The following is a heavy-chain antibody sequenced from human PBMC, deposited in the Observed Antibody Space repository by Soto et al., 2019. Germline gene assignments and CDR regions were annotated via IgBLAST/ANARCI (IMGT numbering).Heavy chain of an antibody. Sequence: QVQLVESGGGVVQPGRSLRLSCAASGFTFSSYGMHWVRQAPGKGLEWVAVISYDGSNKYYADSVKGRFTISRDNSKNTLYLQMNSRRAEDTAVYYCAKGAGGWLRPFDYWGQGTLVTVSS. CDR1: GFTFSSYG. V-gene: IGHV3-30*18. CDR3: AKGAGGWLRPFDY. J-gene: IGHJ4*02. D-gene: IGHD5-12*01. CDR2: ISYDGSNK.